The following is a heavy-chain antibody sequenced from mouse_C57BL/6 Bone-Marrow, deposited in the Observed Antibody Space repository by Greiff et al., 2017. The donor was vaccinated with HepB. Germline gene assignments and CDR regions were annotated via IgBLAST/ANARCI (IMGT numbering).Heavy chain of an antibody. CDR2: IYPGDGDT. J-gene: IGHJ2*01. CDR1: GYAFSSSW. V-gene: IGHV1-82*01. Sequence: VQLQQSGPELVKPGASVKISCKASGYAFSSSWMNWVKQRPGKGLEWIGGIYPGDGDTNYNGKFKGKATLTADKSSSTAYMQLSSLTSEDSAVYFCANYDGYYGGFYSFDYWGQGTTLTVSS. CDR3: ANYDGYYGGFYSFDY. D-gene: IGHD2-3*01.